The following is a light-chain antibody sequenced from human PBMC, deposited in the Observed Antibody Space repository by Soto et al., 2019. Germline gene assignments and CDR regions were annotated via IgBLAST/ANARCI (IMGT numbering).Light chain of an antibody. Sequence: EIVMTQSPATLSVSPGGETTLSCRASQSVSRNLAWYQQKPGQAPSLLIFDASTRATGVPARFSGSGSGTEFTHTISSLQSEDFAVYYCQHYYNWPPGGTFGQGTKVEI. CDR3: QHYYNWPPGGT. CDR2: DAS. CDR1: QSVSRN. V-gene: IGKV3-15*01. J-gene: IGKJ1*01.